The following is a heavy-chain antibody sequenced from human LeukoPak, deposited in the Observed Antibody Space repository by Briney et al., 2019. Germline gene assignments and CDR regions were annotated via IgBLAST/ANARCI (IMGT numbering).Heavy chain of an antibody. V-gene: IGHV3-21*01. Sequence: PGGSLRLSRTTSGLTFSTSGFNGVRQAPGKGLAWVASIGPTGFDRYHADSIQGRFTISRDNANNCLYLQMDSLRAEDMAIYYCERAISNYQVDYWGQGTLVTVSS. CDR3: ERAISNYQVDY. J-gene: IGHJ4*02. CDR2: IGPTGFDR. D-gene: IGHD4-11*01. CDR1: GLTFSTSG.